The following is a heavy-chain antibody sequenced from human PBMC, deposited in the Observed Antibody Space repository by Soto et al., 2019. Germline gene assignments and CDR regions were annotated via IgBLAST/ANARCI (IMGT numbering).Heavy chain of an antibody. CDR3: AGWTYYVDY. J-gene: IGHJ4*02. CDR2: ILYDGSNK. D-gene: IGHD3-3*01. Sequence: QVQLVESGGAVVQPGRSLRLSCAASGFTFSNYGMHWARQAPGKGLEWVAAILYDGSNKYYADSVKGRFTISRDNSKNTLYLQMNRLRAEDTAVYYCAGWTYYVDYCGQGTLVTVSS. CDR1: GFTFSNYG. V-gene: IGHV3-33*01.